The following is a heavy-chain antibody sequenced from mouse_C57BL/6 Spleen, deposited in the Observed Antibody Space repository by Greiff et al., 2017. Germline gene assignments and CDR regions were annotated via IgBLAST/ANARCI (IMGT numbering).Heavy chain of an antibody. CDR1: GYAFSSYW. V-gene: IGHV1-80*01. CDR2: IYPGDGDT. D-gene: IGHD1-1*01. Sequence: QVQLQQSGAELVKPGASVKISCKASGYAFSSYWLNWVKQRPGKGLEWIGQIYPGDGDTNYNGKFKGKATLTAAKCSSTAYMQLSSLSSEDSEVYFCARGYYGSSYAMDYWGQGTSVTVSS. CDR3: ARGYYGSSYAMDY. J-gene: IGHJ4*01.